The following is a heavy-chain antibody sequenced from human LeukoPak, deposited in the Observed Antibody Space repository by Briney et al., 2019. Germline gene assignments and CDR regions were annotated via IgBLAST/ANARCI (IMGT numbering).Heavy chain of an antibody. D-gene: IGHD6-13*01. CDR2: IIPIFGTA. CDR1: GGTFSSYA. J-gene: IGHJ4*02. Sequence: SVKVSCNASGGTFSSYAISWVRQPPGQGLEWMGGIIPIFGTANYAQKFQGRVTITADESTSTAYMELSSLRSEDTAVYYCARGGFTGSWYGDYWGQGTLVTVSS. V-gene: IGHV1-69*13. CDR3: ARGGFTGSWYGDY.